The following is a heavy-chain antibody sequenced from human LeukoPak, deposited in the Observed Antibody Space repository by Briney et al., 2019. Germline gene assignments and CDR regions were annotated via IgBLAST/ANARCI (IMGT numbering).Heavy chain of an antibody. J-gene: IGHJ4*02. V-gene: IGHV3-23*01. CDR2: ISGSGGST. D-gene: IGHD2-2*01. CDR3: ARGRAGGSRSYYFDY. Sequence: GGSLRLSCAASGFTFSSYAMSWVRQAPGKGLEWVSAISGSGGSTYYADSVKGRFTISRDNAKNSLYLQMNSLRAEDTAVYYCARGRAGGSRSYYFDYWGQGTLVTVSS. CDR1: GFTFSSYA.